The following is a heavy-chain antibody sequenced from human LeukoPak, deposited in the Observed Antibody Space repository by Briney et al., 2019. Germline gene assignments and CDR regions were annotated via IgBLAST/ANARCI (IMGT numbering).Heavy chain of an antibody. CDR2: ISSSGSTI. CDR1: GFTFSDYY. D-gene: IGHD1-1*01. V-gene: IGHV3-11*01. CDR3: ARGARLELVRRVFFDY. J-gene: IGHJ4*02. Sequence: KPAESLTLSCAASGFTFSDYYRSWIRQAPGKGLEWVSYISSSGSTIYYAASVKGRFNISRDNAKNSLYLQMNRMRDEDTAVYYCARGARLELVRRVFFDYWGQGTLVTVSS.